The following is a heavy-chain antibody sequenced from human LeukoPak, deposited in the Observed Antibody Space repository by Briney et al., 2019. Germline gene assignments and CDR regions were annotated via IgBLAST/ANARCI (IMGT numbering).Heavy chain of an antibody. CDR2: INHSGST. CDR1: GGSFSGYY. J-gene: IGHJ6*02. Sequence: IPSETLSLTCAVYGGSFSGYYWSWIRQPPGKGLEWIGEINHSGSTNYNPSLKSRVTISVDTSKNQFSLKLSSVTAADTAVYYCARGKHYYYGMDVWGQGTTVTVSS. CDR3: ARGKHYYYGMDV. V-gene: IGHV4-34*01.